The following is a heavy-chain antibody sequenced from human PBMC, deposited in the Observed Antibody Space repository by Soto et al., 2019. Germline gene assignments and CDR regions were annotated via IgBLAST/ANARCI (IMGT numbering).Heavy chain of an antibody. CDR3: ASSSSRSDWYFDL. CDR1: GGSFSGYY. J-gene: IGHJ2*01. D-gene: IGHD6-6*01. V-gene: IGHV4-34*01. CDR2: INHSGST. Sequence: PSESMSLTCAVCGGSFSGYYWSWIRQPPGKGLEWIGEINHSGSTNYNPSLKSRVTISVDTSKNQFSLKLGSVTAADTAVYYCASSSSRSDWYFDLWGRGTLVTVSS.